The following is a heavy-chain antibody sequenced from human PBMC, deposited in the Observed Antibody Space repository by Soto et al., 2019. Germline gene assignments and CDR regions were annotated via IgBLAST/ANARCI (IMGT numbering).Heavy chain of an antibody. V-gene: IGHV4-4*02. D-gene: IGHD6-13*01. CDR3: ARGNSSSWYFRYYYGMDV. J-gene: IGHJ6*02. CDR2: IYHSGSA. CDR1: GGSISSSNW. Sequence: ETLSLTCAVSGGSISSSNWWSWVRQPPGKGLEWIGEIYHSGSANYNPSLKSRVTISVDTSKNQFSLKLSSVTAADTAVYYCARGNSSSWYFRYYYGMDVWGQGTTVTVSS.